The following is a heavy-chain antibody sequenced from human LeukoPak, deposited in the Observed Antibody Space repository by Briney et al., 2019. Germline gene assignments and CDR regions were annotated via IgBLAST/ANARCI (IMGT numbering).Heavy chain of an antibody. D-gene: IGHD6-13*01. CDR2: IYPGDSDS. J-gene: IGHJ4*02. V-gene: IGHV5-51*03. Sequence: GEALMISSKGAGDSFTSYWFGWGRQMPGRGVVGMGIIYPGDSDSRYSPSFQGQVTISADKYISTAYLQWNSLEASDTAIYYCARFPPSGTPDYWGQGTLVTVSS. CDR3: ARFPPSGTPDY. CDR1: GDSFTSYW.